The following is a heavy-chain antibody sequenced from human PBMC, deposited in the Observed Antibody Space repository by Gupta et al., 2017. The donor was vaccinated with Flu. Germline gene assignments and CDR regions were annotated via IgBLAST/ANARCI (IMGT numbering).Heavy chain of an antibody. CDR2: ISSSGSTI. J-gene: IGHJ4*02. Sequence: EVQLVESGGGLVQPGGSLRLSCAASGFTFSRYEMNWVRQAPGKGLEWLSYISSSGSTIYYADSVKGRVTIARDNAEQSLYVQMSSLRAEHTAVYDCATSRYYYESSGDLNTDHYFDFWGGGSLVTASS. D-gene: IGHD3-22*01. CDR3: ATSRYYYESSGDLNTDHYFDF. V-gene: IGHV3-48*03. CDR1: GFTFSRYE.